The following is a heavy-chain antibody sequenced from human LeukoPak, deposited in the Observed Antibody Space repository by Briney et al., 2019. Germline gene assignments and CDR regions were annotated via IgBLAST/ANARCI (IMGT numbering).Heavy chain of an antibody. D-gene: IGHD3-22*01. CDR2: ISYDGSNK. Sequence: GGSLRLSCAASGFTFSSYGMHWVRQAPGKGLEWVAVISYDGSNKYYADSVKGRFTISRDNSKNTLYLQMNSLRAEDTAVYYCAKDRTMMVVDAFDYWGQGTLVTVSS. J-gene: IGHJ4*02. V-gene: IGHV3-30*18. CDR3: AKDRTMMVVDAFDY. CDR1: GFTFSSYG.